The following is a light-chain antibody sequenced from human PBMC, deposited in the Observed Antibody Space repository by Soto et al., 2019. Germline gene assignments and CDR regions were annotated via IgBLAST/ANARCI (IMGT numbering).Light chain of an antibody. CDR2: GAS. Sequence: EIVLTQSPGTLSLSPGERATLSCRASQSVSSSYLAWYQRKPGQAPRLLIYGASSRATGIPDRFSGSGSGTDFTLTISRLEPEDFAVYYCQQYDSSPFTFGPGTKVDIK. CDR3: QQYDSSPFT. CDR1: QSVSSSY. J-gene: IGKJ3*01. V-gene: IGKV3-20*01.